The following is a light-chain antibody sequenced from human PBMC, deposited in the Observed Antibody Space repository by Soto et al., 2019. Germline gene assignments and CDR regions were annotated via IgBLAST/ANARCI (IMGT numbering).Light chain of an antibody. CDR3: NSYASSSPYV. Sequence: QSVLTQPASVSGSPGQSITISCTGTSSDVGGYNYVSWYQQHPGKAPKLMIYEVSNRPSGVSNRFSGSKSGNTASLTISGLQAEDEADYYCNSYASSSPYVSGTGTKVTVL. CDR1: SSDVGGYNY. CDR2: EVS. J-gene: IGLJ1*01. V-gene: IGLV2-14*01.